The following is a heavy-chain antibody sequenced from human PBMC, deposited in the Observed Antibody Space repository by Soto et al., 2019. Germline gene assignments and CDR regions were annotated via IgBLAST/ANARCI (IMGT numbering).Heavy chain of an antibody. CDR3: ARGSVDRRNTVVTVWFDP. D-gene: IGHD2-15*01. V-gene: IGHV4-30-2*01. J-gene: IGHJ5*02. CDR2: IYPSGST. CDR1: GGFISSGGYS. Sequence: SETLSITCAVSGGFISSGGYSWSWIRQAQRKGLEWIGYIYPSGSTYYNPSLKSRVTISVDRSKNQFSLKLRSVTAADTAVYYCARGSVDRRNTVVTVWFDPWGQGTLVTVSS.